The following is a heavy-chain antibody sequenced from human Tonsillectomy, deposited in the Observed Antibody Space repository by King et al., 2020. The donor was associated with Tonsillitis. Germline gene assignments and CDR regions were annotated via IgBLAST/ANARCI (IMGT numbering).Heavy chain of an antibody. CDR2: IWYDGTNT. J-gene: IGHJ4*02. Sequence: VQLVETGGGVVQPGRSLRLSCAASGXTFSSYNMHWVRQAPGKGLEWVAVIWYDGTNTDYADSVKGRFTVSRDNSKNTLFLQMNSLRAEDTAVYYCARVGFSSGHYFAYWGQGTLVTVSS. CDR3: ARVGFSSGHYFAY. V-gene: IGHV3-33*08. CDR1: GXTFSSYN. D-gene: IGHD6-19*01.